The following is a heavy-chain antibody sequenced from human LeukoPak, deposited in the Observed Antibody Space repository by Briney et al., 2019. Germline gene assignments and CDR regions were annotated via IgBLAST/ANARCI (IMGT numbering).Heavy chain of an antibody. CDR1: GYSFTSYW. D-gene: IGHD2-8*01. Sequence: GESLKISCKGSGYSFTSYWIGWVRQMPGKGLKWMGIIYPGDSDTRYSPSFQGQVSISADKSISTAYLQWSSLKASDTAIFYCARAPPGDCPHGVCSPLSYGMDVWGQGTTVTVSS. J-gene: IGHJ6*02. V-gene: IGHV5-51*01. CDR2: IYPGDSDT. CDR3: ARAPPGDCPHGVCSPLSYGMDV.